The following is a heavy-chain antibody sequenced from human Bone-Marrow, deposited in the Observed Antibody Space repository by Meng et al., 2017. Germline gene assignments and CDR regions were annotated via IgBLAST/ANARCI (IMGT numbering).Heavy chain of an antibody. CDR2: IYHSGST. J-gene: IGHJ4*02. CDR1: GYSISSGYY. D-gene: IGHD6-13*01. Sequence: SETLSLTCTVSGYSISSGYYWGWIRQPPGKGLEWIGSIYHSGSTHYNPSLKSRVTISVDTSKNQFSLKLSSVTAADTAVYYCARDEDISAAGKLFGDYWGQGTLVTVSS. CDR3: ARDEDISAAGKLFGDY. V-gene: IGHV4-38-2*02.